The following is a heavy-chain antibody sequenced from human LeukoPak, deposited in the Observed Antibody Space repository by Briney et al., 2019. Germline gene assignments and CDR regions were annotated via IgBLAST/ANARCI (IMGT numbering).Heavy chain of an antibody. CDR1: GFTFSSYA. V-gene: IGHV3-23*01. D-gene: IGHD6-13*01. CDR3: AKDLYRAAAGTALDY. Sequence: PGGSLRLSCAGSGFTFSSYAMSWVRQAPGKGLEWVSAISGSGGSTYYADSVKGRFTISRDNSKNTLYLQMNSLRAEDTAVYYCAKDLYRAAAGTALDYWGQGTLVTVSS. J-gene: IGHJ4*02. CDR2: ISGSGGST.